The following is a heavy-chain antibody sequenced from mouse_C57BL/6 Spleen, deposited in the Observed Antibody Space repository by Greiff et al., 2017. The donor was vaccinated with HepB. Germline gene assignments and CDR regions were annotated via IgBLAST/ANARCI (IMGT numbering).Heavy chain of an antibody. D-gene: IGHD1-1*01. CDR2: ISDGGSYT. J-gene: IGHJ3*01. CDR1: GFTFSSYA. CDR3: ARALITTGDWFAY. V-gene: IGHV5-4*03. Sequence: EVMLVESGGGLVKPGGSLKLSCAASGFTFSSYAMSWVRQTPEKRLEWVATISDGGSYTYYPDNVKGRFTISRDNAKNNLYLQMSHLKSEDTAMYYCARALITTGDWFAYWGQGTLVTVSA.